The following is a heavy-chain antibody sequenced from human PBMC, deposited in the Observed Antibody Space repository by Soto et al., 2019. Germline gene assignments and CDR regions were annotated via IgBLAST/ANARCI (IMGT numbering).Heavy chain of an antibody. CDR2: ISGSGGST. CDR1: GFTFSSYA. D-gene: IGHD2-2*01. Sequence: SLRLSCAASGFTFSSYAMSWVRQAPGKGLEWVSAISGSGGSTYYADSVKGRFTISRDNSKNTLYLQMNSLRAEDTAVYYCAKDGYSTSTNNWFDPWGQGTLVTVSS. CDR3: AKDGYSTSTNNWFDP. V-gene: IGHV3-23*01. J-gene: IGHJ5*02.